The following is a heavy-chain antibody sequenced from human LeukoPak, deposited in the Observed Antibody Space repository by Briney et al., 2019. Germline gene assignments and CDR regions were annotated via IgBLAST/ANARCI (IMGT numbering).Heavy chain of an antibody. CDR2: IIPIFGTA. V-gene: IGHV1-69*13. Sequence: ASVKVSCKASGGTFSSYAIIWVRQAPGQGLEWMGGIIPIFGTANYAQKFQGRVTITADESTSTAYMELSSLRSEDTAVYYCARDSIAAAEDYNWFDPWGQGTLVTVSS. CDR1: GGTFSSYA. D-gene: IGHD6-13*01. J-gene: IGHJ5*02. CDR3: ARDSIAAAEDYNWFDP.